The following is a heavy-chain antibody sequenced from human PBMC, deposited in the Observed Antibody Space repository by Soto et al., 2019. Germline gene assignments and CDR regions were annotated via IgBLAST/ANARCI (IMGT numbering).Heavy chain of an antibody. J-gene: IGHJ6*02. CDR1: GGSISSGGYS. CDR2: IYPTGKT. V-gene: IGHV4-30-2*01. D-gene: IGHD3-16*01. CDR3: ARDPPGPAPRWGV. Sequence: PSETLSLTCTVSGGSISSGGYSWSWIRQTPGKGLEWIGYIYPTGKTYYNPSLKNRATLSIDTSQNQFSLQLTSVTAADTAVYYCARDPPGPAPRWGVWGHGTTVTVSS.